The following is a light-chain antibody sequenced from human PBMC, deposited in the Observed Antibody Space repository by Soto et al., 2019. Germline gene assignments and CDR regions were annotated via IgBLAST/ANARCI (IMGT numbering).Light chain of an antibody. CDR2: GAS. Sequence: VLTQSPGTLSLSPGESATLSCRASQTVSITYLTWYQQKPGQAPRLLIFGASKRATGIPDRFSGSGSGTDFTLTISTLEPEDFAVYYCQQYGTSPITFGQGTRWRL. V-gene: IGKV3-20*01. CDR3: QQYGTSPIT. CDR1: QTVSITY. J-gene: IGKJ5*01.